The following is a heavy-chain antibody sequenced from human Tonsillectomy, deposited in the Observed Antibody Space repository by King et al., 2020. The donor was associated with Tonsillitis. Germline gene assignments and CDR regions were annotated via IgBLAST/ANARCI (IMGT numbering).Heavy chain of an antibody. D-gene: IGHD6-13*01. Sequence: QLVQSGGGLVQSGGSLRLSCAASGFTFITYDMHWVRQAPGKGLEWVSGIGTADDSYFPVSVEGRFTISRENAKTSLYLQMNSLRAEDTAVYYCARGGYNSDWYLHPTMAYFDYWGQGTLVTVSS. CDR3: ARGGYNSDWYLHPTMAYFDY. V-gene: IGHV3-13*01. J-gene: IGHJ4*02. CDR1: GFTFITYD. CDR2: IGTADDS.